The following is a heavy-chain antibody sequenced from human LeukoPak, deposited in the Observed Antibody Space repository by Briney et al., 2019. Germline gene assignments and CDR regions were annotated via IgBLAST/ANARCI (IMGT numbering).Heavy chain of an antibody. CDR1: GFSVSSFG. CDR2: ISVNGETA. D-gene: IGHD6-19*01. CDR3: AQGYSSGWYPY. V-gene: IGHV3-23*01. J-gene: IGHJ4*02. Sequence: GGSLRLSCAVSGFSVSSFGMSWVRQAPGKGLEWISAISVNGETANYADSVKGRFIISRDNSKNTLYLQLSSLRAEDTAVYYCAQGYSSGWYPYWGLGSLVSVSS.